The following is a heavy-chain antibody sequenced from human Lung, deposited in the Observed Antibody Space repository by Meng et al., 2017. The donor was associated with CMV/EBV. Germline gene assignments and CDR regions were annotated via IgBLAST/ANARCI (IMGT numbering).Heavy chain of an antibody. CDR1: GYTFTGYY. D-gene: IGHD4-17*01. CDR3: ARRDDYGDTSKFDF. J-gene: IGHJ6*02. V-gene: IGHV1-2*02. CDR2: INPNSGDT. Sequence: ASVXVSXXTFGYTFTGYYIHWVRQAPGPGLEWMGWINPNSGDTTYAQNFQGRVTMTRGTSITTAYMELSRLRSDDTAVYYCARRDDYGDTSKFDFWGQGSTVTVSS.